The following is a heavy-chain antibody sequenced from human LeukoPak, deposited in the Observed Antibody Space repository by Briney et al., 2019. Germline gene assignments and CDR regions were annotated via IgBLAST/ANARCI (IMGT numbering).Heavy chain of an antibody. CDR1: GGSISSGGYS. Sequence: SETLSLTCAVSGGSISSGGYSWSWIRQPPGKGLEWIGYIYHSGSTYYNPSLKSRVTISVDRSKNQFSLKLSSVTAADTAVYYCARAAATNWFDPWGQGTLATVSS. D-gene: IGHD1-26*01. V-gene: IGHV4-30-2*01. CDR2: IYHSGST. CDR3: ARAAATNWFDP. J-gene: IGHJ5*02.